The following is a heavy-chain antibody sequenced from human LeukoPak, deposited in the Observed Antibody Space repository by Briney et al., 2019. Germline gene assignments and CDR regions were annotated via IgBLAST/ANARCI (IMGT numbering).Heavy chain of an antibody. V-gene: IGHV1-8*01. CDR2: MNPNSGNT. Sequence: ASVKVSCKASGYTFTSYDINWVRQAPGQGLEWMGWMNPNSGNTGYAQKFQGRVTMTRNTSISTAYMELSSLRSEDTAVYYCATSGFIGYCSSTSCSVPDYWGQGTLVTVSS. CDR1: GYTFTSYD. J-gene: IGHJ4*02. CDR3: ATSGFIGYCSSTSCSVPDY. D-gene: IGHD2-2*01.